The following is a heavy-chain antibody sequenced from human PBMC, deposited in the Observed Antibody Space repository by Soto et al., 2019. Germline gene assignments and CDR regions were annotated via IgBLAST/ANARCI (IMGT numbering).Heavy chain of an antibody. CDR1: GFTFSSYW. Sequence: EVQLVESGGGLVQPGGSLRLSCAASGFTFSSYWMSWVRQAPGKGLEWVANIKQDGSEKYYVDSVKGRFTISRDNAKNSLYLQMNGLRAEDTVVYYCARDRFLEWLGLVARGYFDYWGQGTLVTVSS. CDR2: IKQDGSEK. J-gene: IGHJ4*02. V-gene: IGHV3-7*01. D-gene: IGHD3-3*01. CDR3: ARDRFLEWLGLVARGYFDY.